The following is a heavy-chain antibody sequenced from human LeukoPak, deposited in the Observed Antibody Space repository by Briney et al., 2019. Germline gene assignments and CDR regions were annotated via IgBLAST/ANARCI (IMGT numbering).Heavy chain of an antibody. Sequence: PSETLSLTCAVYGGSFSGYYWSWIRQPPGKGLEWIGEINHSGSTNYNPSLKSRVTISVDRSKNQFSLKLSSVTAADTAVYYCASTHSGDYYYYGMDVWGQGTTVTVSS. CDR1: GGSFSGYY. J-gene: IGHJ6*02. D-gene: IGHD5-12*01. CDR3: ASTHSGDYYYYGMDV. CDR2: INHSGST. V-gene: IGHV4-34*01.